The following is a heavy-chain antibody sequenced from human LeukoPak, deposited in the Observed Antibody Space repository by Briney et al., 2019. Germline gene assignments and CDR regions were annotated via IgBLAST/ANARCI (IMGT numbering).Heavy chain of an antibody. V-gene: IGHV4-30-4*01. CDR2: IYYSGST. Sequence: SQTLSLTCTVSGGSISSGDYYWSWIRQPPGKGLEWFGYIYYSGSTYYNPSLKSRVTISVDTSKNQFSLKLSSVTAADTAVYYCARYLGVHSYGHDYWGQGTLVTVSS. D-gene: IGHD5-18*01. CDR1: GGSISSGDYY. J-gene: IGHJ4*02. CDR3: ARYLGVHSYGHDY.